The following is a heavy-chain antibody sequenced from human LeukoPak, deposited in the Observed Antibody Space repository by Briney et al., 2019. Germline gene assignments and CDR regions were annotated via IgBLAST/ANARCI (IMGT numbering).Heavy chain of an antibody. CDR2: ISYDGSNK. J-gene: IGHJ4*02. CDR1: GFTFSSYG. V-gene: IGHV3-30*18. Sequence: PGGSLRLSCAASGFTFSSYGMHWVSQAPGKGLKWVAVISYDGSNKYYADSVKGRFTISRDNSKNTLYLQMNSLRAEDTAVYYCAKDYRYSSSWLWGPFDYSGQGTLVTVSS. D-gene: IGHD6-13*01. CDR3: AKDYRYSSSWLWGPFDY.